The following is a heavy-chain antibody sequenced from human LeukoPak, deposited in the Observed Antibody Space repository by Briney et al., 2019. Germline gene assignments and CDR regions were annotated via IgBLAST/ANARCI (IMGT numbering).Heavy chain of an antibody. CDR1: GYTFTSYY. Sequence: ASVKVSCNASGYTFTSYYMHWVRQAPGQGLEWMGIIDPSGGSTSYAQKFQGRVTMTRDTSTSTVYMELSSLRSEDTAVYYCARAYYYDSSGYYYNLDYWGQGTLVTVSS. D-gene: IGHD3-22*01. J-gene: IGHJ4*02. CDR2: IDPSGGST. V-gene: IGHV1-46*01. CDR3: ARAYYYDSSGYYYNLDY.